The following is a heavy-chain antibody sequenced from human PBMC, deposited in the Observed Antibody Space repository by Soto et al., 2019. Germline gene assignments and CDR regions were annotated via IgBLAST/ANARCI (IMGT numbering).Heavy chain of an antibody. CDR2: TYYRGSA. D-gene: IGHD3-22*01. J-gene: IGHJ4*02. Sequence: QLHLQESGPGLVKPSETLSLTCTVSGDSITSSNKYWGWARQPPGKGLEWIGSTYYRGSAYYSPSLKSRVTSSRDAAENHLSLTLSSVTAADAAVYYCARRSSDNSGYYDVEYWGQGTLVTVSS. CDR1: GDSITSSNKY. V-gene: IGHV4-39*02. CDR3: ARRSSDNSGYYDVEY.